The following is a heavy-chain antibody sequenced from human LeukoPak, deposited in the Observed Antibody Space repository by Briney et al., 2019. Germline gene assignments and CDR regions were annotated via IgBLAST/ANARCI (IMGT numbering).Heavy chain of an antibody. CDR3: ARDWAY. V-gene: IGHV3-53*01. D-gene: IGHD3-16*01. Sequence: GSLRLSCAASGFTFSNYGKHWVRQAPGKGLEWVSVIYSGGSTYYADSVKGRFTISRDNSKNTLYLQMNSLRAEDTAVYYCARDWAYWGQGTLVTVSS. CDR1: GFTFSNYG. J-gene: IGHJ4*02. CDR2: IYSGGST.